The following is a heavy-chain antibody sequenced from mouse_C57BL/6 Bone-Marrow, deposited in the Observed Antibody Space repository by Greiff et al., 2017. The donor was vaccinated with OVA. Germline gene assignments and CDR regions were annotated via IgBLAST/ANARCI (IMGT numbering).Heavy chain of an antibody. Sequence: VQLQQSGPELVKPGAPVKISCKASGYTFTDYYMNWVKQSHGKSLEWIGDINPNNGGTSYNQKFKGKATLTVDKSSSTAYMELRSLTSEDSAVYYCASGLFITTDYWGQGTTLTVSS. CDR3: ASGLFITTDY. V-gene: IGHV1-26*01. J-gene: IGHJ2*01. CDR1: GYTFTDYY. CDR2: INPNNGGT. D-gene: IGHD1-1*01.